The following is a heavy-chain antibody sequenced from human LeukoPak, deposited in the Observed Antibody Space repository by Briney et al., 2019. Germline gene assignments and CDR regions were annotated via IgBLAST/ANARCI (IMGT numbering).Heavy chain of an antibody. Sequence: ASVKVSCKASGYTFTGYYMHWVRQAPGQGLEWMGWINPNSGGTNYAQKFQGRVTMTGDTSISTAYMELSRLRSDDTAVYYCARVRRYGDYAYYYYYYMDVWGKGTTVTVSS. D-gene: IGHD4-17*01. CDR3: ARVRRYGDYAYYYYYYMDV. J-gene: IGHJ6*03. CDR2: INPNSGGT. CDR1: GYTFTGYY. V-gene: IGHV1-2*02.